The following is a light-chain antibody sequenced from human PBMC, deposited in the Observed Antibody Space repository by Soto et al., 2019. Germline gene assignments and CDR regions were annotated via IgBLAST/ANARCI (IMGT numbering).Light chain of an antibody. CDR3: QQYYSFPRT. Sequence: DIQMTQSPSSLSASVGDRVTITCRARQGIRNDVGWYQQKPGKAPKRLIYAASSLQSGAPSRFSGSGSGTDFTLTISCLQSEDFATYYCQQYYSFPRTFGQGTKVDIK. J-gene: IGKJ1*01. V-gene: IGKV1-17*01. CDR2: AAS. CDR1: QGIRND.